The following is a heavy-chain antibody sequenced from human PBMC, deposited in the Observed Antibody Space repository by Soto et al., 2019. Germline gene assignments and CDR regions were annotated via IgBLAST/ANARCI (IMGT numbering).Heavy chain of an antibody. Sequence: SETLSLTCPVSGCSISSGGYYWSWIRQHPGKGLEWIGYIYYSGSTYYNPSLKSRVTISVDTSKNQFSLKLSSVTAADTAVYYCARNEPPPNYDFWSFWFDPWGQGTLVTVSS. J-gene: IGHJ5*02. CDR3: ARNEPPPNYDFWSFWFDP. CDR2: IYYSGST. D-gene: IGHD3-3*01. V-gene: IGHV4-31*03. CDR1: GCSISSGGYY.